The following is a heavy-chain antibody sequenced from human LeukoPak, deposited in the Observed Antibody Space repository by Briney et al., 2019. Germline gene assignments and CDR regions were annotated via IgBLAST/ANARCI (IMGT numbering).Heavy chain of an antibody. D-gene: IGHD2-2*01. Sequence: PSETLSLTCTVSGGSISSYYWSWIRQPPGKGLEWIGSIYYSGSTYYNPSLKSRVTISVDTSKNQFSLKLSSVTAADTAVYYCARGVRYCSSTSCYVLGGAGLYYYYYMDVWGKGTTVTVSS. CDR2: IYYSGST. CDR3: ARGVRYCSSTSCYVLGGAGLYYYYYMDV. CDR1: GGSISSYY. J-gene: IGHJ6*03. V-gene: IGHV4-39*01.